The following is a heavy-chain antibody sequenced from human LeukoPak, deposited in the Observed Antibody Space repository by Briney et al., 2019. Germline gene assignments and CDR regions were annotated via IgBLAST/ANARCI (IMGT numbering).Heavy chain of an antibody. Sequence: SETLSLTCTVSGGSIGSYYWSWIRQPPGKGLEWIGYIYYSGSTNYNPSLKSRVTISVDTSKNQFSLKLSSVTAADTAVYYCARVVPSIAALDYWGQGTLVTVSS. CDR2: IYYSGST. CDR3: ARVVPSIAALDY. D-gene: IGHD6-6*01. CDR1: GGSIGSYY. J-gene: IGHJ4*02. V-gene: IGHV4-59*01.